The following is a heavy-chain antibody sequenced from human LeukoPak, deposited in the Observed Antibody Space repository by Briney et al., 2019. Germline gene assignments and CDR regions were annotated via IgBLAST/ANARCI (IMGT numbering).Heavy chain of an antibody. CDR2: ISSSGSTI. CDR3: ARDISTYYYDSSGYYYGGDFDY. D-gene: IGHD3-22*01. J-gene: IGHJ4*02. V-gene: IGHV3-11*04. Sequence: GGSLRLSCAASGFTFSDYYMSWIRQAPGKGLEWVSYISSSGSTIYYADSVKGRFTISRDNAKNSLYLQMNGLRAEDTAVYYCARDISTYYYDSSGYYYGGDFDYWGQGTLVTVSS. CDR1: GFTFSDYY.